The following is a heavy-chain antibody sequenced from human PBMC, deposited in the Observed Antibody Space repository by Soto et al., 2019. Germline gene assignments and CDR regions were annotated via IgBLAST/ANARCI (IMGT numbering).Heavy chain of an antibody. Sequence: QLQLQESGPGLVKPSETLSLTCTVSGVSISSSTYYWGWIRQPPGKGLEWIGNIYYSGSTYYNPSLKSRGTISVDTSKNQCSLKLGSVTAADTAVFYCARDYGDYYFDNWGLGTLVTVSS. J-gene: IGHJ4*02. CDR1: GVSISSSTYY. CDR3: ARDYGDYYFDN. V-gene: IGHV4-39*02. CDR2: IYYSGST. D-gene: IGHD4-17*01.